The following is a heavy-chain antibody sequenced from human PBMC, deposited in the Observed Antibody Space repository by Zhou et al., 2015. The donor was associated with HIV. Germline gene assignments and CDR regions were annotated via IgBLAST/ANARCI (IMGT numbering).Heavy chain of an antibody. D-gene: IGHD3-10*01. Sequence: QVQLVQSGAEVKKPGSSVKVSCKASGGTFSSYAISWVRQAPGQGLEWMGGIIPIFGTANYAQKFQGRVTITADKSTSTAYMELSSLRSEDTAVYYCASSRERPAFLWFGESSNYYGMDVWGQGTTVTVSS. J-gene: IGHJ6*02. CDR2: IIPIFGTA. CDR1: GGTFSSYA. CDR3: ASSRERPAFLWFGESSNYYGMDV. V-gene: IGHV1-69*06.